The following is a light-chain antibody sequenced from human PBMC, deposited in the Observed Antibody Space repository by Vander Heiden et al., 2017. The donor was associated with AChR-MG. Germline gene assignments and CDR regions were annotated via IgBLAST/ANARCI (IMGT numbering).Light chain of an antibody. CDR3: QQYYSYPIT. J-gene: IGKJ5*01. Sequence: AIRMTQSPSSFSASIGDRVTISCRASQNISSYLAWYQQKPGRAPNLLIYGASTLQSGVPSKFSGSATGTDFSLTISCLQSEDFAIYDCQQYYSYPITFGQGTRLDIK. CDR2: GAS. CDR1: QNISSY. V-gene: IGKV1-8*01.